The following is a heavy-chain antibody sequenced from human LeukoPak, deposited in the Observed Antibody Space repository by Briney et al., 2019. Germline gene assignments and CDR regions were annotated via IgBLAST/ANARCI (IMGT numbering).Heavy chain of an antibody. CDR3: ARASLEGSPFFFSLNVFDY. CDR1: GFTFSSYG. D-gene: IGHD2-15*01. J-gene: IGHJ4*02. Sequence: PGGSLRLSCAASGFTFSSYGMHWVRQAPGKGLEWVAVISYDGSNKYYADSVKGRFTISRDNAKNSLYLQMNSLRAEDTAVYYCARASLEGSPFFFSLNVFDYWGQGTLVTVSS. V-gene: IGHV3-30*03. CDR2: ISYDGSNK.